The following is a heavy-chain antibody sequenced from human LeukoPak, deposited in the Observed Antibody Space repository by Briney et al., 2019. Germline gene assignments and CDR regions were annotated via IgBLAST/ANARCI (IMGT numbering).Heavy chain of an antibody. CDR2: INPNSGGT. D-gene: IGHD6-19*01. CDR1: GYTFTGYY. CDR3: AREKRVAGSRGGFDP. J-gene: IGHJ5*02. Sequence: ASVKVSCKASGYTFTGYYMHWVRQAPGQGLDWMGWINPNSGGTNYAQKFQGGVTMTRDTSISTAYMELSRLRSDDTDVYYCAREKRVAGSRGGFDPWGQGTLVTVSS. V-gene: IGHV1-2*02.